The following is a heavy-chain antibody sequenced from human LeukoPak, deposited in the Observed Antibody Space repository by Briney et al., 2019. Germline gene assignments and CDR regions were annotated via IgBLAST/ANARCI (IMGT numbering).Heavy chain of an antibody. D-gene: IGHD5-12*01. CDR3: ARDPHYSGYDLEVGY. V-gene: IGHV1-8*02. CDR1: GYTFTSYD. Sequence: ASVKVSCKASGYTFTSYDINWVRQATGQGLEWMVWMNPNSGNTGYAQKLQGRVTMTADTSTSTAYKELRSLRSDDTAVYYCARDPHYSGYDLEVGYWGQGTLVSVYS. CDR2: MNPNSGNT. J-gene: IGHJ4*02.